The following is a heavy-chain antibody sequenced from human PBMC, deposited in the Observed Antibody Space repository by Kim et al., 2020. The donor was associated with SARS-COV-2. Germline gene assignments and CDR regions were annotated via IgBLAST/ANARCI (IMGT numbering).Heavy chain of an antibody. CDR3: ARVVAARRIFDY. Sequence: SETLSLTCTVSGGSVSSGSYYWSWIRQPPGKGLEWIGYIYYSGSTNYNPSLKSRVTISVDTSKNQFSLKLSSVTAADTAVYYCARVVAARRIFDYWGQGTLVTVSS. V-gene: IGHV4-61*01. CDR2: IYYSGST. J-gene: IGHJ4*02. CDR1: GGSVSSGSYY. D-gene: IGHD6-6*01.